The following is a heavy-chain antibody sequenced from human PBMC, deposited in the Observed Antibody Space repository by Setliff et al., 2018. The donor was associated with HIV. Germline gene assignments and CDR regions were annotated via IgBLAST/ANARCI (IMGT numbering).Heavy chain of an antibody. CDR3: VRGTRNFWESFYFDY. V-gene: IGHV4-31*02. Sequence: NPSETLSLTCTVSGGSISSGDYYWTWIRQPPGKGLEWIGYIYYSGNTFYNPSLKSRVTISVDKSRNQFSLNLRSVTAADTAVYHCVRGTRNFWESFYFDYWGQGTLVTVSS. D-gene: IGHD3-3*01. J-gene: IGHJ4*02. CDR1: GGSISSGDYY. CDR2: IYYSGNT.